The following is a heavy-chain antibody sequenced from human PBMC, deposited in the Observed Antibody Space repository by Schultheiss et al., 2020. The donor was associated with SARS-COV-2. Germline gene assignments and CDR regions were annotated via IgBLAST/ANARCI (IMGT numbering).Heavy chain of an antibody. J-gene: IGHJ4*02. D-gene: IGHD3-9*01. CDR3: ARPLYSTLTSYQAYFDY. CDR2: IYPADSDN. V-gene: IGHV5-51*01. Sequence: GSLRLSCQASGYSFTKYWIAWVRQMPGKGLEFMGIIYPADSDNRYSPSFQGHVSISVDKSVNTAYLQWSSLKASDTAVYYCARPLYSTLTSYQAYFDYWGQGTLVTVSS. CDR1: GYSFTKYW.